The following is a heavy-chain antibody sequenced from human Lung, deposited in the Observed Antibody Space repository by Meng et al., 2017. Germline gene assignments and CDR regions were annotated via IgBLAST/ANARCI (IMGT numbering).Heavy chain of an antibody. J-gene: IGHJ4*02. CDR2: INHGGST. CDR3: ARERHSTIIRGVIDF. Sequence: QVELPQWAAGLLRPSENLSLTFAVYGGSISGSYWSWIRQSPAKGLEWIGKINHGGSTNYNPSLESRVTMSVDTPKNQFSLRLTSMTVADTAVYYCARERHSTIIRGVIDFWGQGALVTVSS. CDR1: GGSISGSY. D-gene: IGHD3-10*01. V-gene: IGHV4-34*01.